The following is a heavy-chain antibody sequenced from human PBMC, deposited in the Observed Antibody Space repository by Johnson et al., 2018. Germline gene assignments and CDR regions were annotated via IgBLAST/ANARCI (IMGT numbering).Heavy chain of an antibody. Sequence: EEQLVEAGGGLVQVRGSMRLCCAASGFNFRLSVMNWVRKVPGKGLQWGPAIWGRASSTFYAESVRDRFTISRDNFKNTVYLHMNSLRAEDTAVYYCATRSGTGTFDYWGQGTLVTVSS. CDR3: ATRSGTGTFDY. CDR2: IWGRASST. D-gene: IGHD6-13*01. V-gene: IGHV3-23*04. CDR1: GFNFRLSV. J-gene: IGHJ4*02.